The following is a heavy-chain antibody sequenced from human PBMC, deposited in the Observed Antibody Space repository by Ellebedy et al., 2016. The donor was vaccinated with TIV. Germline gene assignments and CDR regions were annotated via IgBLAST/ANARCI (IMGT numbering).Heavy chain of an antibody. CDR2: IYYSGST. V-gene: IGHV4-61*01. CDR1: GGSVSSGSYY. J-gene: IGHJ4*02. D-gene: IGHD6-19*01. CDR3: AREVAVAYHFDY. Sequence: SETLSLTXTVSGGSVSSGSYYWSWIRQPPGKGLEWIGYIYYSGSTNYNPSLKSRVTISVDTSKDQFSLKLSSVTAADTAVYYCAREVAVAYHFDYWGQGTLVTVSS.